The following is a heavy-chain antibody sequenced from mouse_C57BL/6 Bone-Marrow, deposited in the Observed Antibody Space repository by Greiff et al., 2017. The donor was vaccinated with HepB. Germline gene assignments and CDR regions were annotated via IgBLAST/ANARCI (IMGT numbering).Heavy chain of an antibody. Sequence: EVQGVESGGGLVKPGGSLKLSCAASGFTFSSYAMSWVRQTPEKRLEWVATISDGGSYTYYPENVKGRFTISRDNAKNNLYLQMSHLKSEDTAMYYCARDRSWGFAYWGQGTLVTVSA. J-gene: IGHJ3*01. V-gene: IGHV5-4*01. CDR2: ISDGGSYT. CDR1: GFTFSSYA. CDR3: ARDRSWGFAY.